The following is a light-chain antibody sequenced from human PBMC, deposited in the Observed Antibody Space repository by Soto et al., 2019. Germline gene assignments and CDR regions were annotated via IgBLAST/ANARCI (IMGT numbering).Light chain of an antibody. CDR2: DAS. Sequence: DIQMTQSPSTLSASVGDRVTITCRASQSISSWLAWYQQKPGKAPKLLIYDASSLESGVPSRFSGSGSGTEITLPISSLPPDDFATYYCQQYNSYSWTFGQGTKVEIK. J-gene: IGKJ1*01. CDR1: QSISSW. CDR3: QQYNSYSWT. V-gene: IGKV1-5*01.